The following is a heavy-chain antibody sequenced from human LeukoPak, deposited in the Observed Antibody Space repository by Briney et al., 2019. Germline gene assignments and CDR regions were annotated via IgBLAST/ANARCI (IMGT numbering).Heavy chain of an antibody. CDR1: GGSVSSGGYY. V-gene: IGHV4-30-2*01. Sequence: PSQTLSLTCSVSGGSVSSGGYYWSWIRQPPGEGLEWIGWENYYNVSLRSRVTISVDRSKNQFSLKLSSVTAADTAVYYCAREVHCSSTSCYPYFQHWGQGTLVTVSS. J-gene: IGHJ1*01. CDR3: AREVHCSSTSCYPYFQH. D-gene: IGHD2-2*01. CDR2: EN.